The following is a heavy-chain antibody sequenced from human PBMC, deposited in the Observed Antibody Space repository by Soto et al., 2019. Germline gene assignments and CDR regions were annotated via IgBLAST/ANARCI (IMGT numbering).Heavy chain of an antibody. J-gene: IGHJ3*02. V-gene: IGHV3-23*01. CDR2: ISGSGGST. D-gene: IGHD6-13*01. CDR1: GFTFSSYA. CDR3: AKIPHSSSWYLDAFDI. Sequence: EVQLLESGGGLVQPGGSLRLSCAASGFTFSSYAMSWVRQAPGKGLEWVSAISGSGGSTYYADSVKGRSTISRDNSKNTLYLQMNSLRAEDTAVYYCAKIPHSSSWYLDAFDIWGQGTMVTVSS.